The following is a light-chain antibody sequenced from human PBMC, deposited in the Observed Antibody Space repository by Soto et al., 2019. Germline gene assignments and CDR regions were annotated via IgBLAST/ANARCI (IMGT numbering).Light chain of an antibody. CDR1: QSIGMW. V-gene: IGKV1-5*01. CDR2: DAS. CDR3: HQYDDYPGT. Sequence: DIQMTQSPSTLSASVGDRVTITCRASQSIGMWLAWFQQKPGKAPQLLIYDASSLESGVPSRFSGRKSGTEFTLTVSSLQPDDFATYYCHQYDDYPGTFGGGTKVEIK. J-gene: IGKJ4*01.